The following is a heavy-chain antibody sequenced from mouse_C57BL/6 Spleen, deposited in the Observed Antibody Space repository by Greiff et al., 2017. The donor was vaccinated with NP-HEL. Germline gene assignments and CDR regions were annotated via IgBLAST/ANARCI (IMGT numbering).Heavy chain of an antibody. J-gene: IGHJ3*01. V-gene: IGHV1-74*01. D-gene: IGHD2-4*01. CDR3: AIVRYDYDEGSKFAY. Sequence: QVQLQQPGAELVKPGASVKVSCKASGYTFTSYWMHWVKQRPGQGLEWIGRIHPSDSDTNYNQKFKGKATLTVDKSSSTAYMQLSSLTSEDSAVYYCAIVRYDYDEGSKFAYWGQGTLVTVSA. CDR1: GYTFTSYW. CDR2: IHPSDSDT.